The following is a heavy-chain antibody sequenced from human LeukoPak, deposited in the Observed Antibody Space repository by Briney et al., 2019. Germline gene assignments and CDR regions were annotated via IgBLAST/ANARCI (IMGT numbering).Heavy chain of an antibody. CDR3: ARSMTTVVTSFDY. Sequence: SETLSLTCTVSGGSISSYYWSWIRQPPGKGLEWIGYIYYSGSTNYNPSLKSRVTISVDTSKNQFSLKLSSVTAADTAVYYCARSMTTVVTSFDYWGQGTLVTVSS. J-gene: IGHJ4*02. D-gene: IGHD4-23*01. CDR2: IYYSGST. CDR1: GGSISSYY. V-gene: IGHV4-59*08.